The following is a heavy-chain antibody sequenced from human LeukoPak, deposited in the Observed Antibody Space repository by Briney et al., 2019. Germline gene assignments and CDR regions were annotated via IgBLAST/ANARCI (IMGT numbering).Heavy chain of an antibody. CDR1: GYTFTSYA. J-gene: IGHJ4*02. Sequence: GASVKVSCKASGYTFTSYAISWVRQAPGQGLEWMGGIIPLFGTTDYAQKFQGRVTFTADESTSTAYMELISLRSEDTAVYYCARVLAARPLGPFDYWGQGTLVTVSS. V-gene: IGHV1-69*13. CDR3: ARVLAARPLGPFDY. D-gene: IGHD6-6*01. CDR2: IIPLFGTT.